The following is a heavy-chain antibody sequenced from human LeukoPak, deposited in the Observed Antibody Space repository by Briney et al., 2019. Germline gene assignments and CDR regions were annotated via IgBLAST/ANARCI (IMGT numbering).Heavy chain of an antibody. V-gene: IGHV4-34*01. Sequence: PSETLSLTCAVSGGSIRGYYWSWVRQSPGKGLEWIGDINQNAGTDYNPSLKSRVTMSIASSKNQISLNVTAATAADTAIYYCARGRTRLSWLDPWGQGTLVTVSS. CDR3: ARGRTRLSWLDP. J-gene: IGHJ5*02. D-gene: IGHD6-6*01. CDR1: GGSIRGYY. CDR2: INQNAGT.